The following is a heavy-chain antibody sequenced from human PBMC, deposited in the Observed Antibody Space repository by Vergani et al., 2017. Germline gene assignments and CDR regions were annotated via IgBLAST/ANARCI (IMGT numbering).Heavy chain of an antibody. V-gene: IGHV1-69*01. CDR2: IIPIFGTA. Sequence: QVQLVQSGAEVKKPGSSVKVSCKASGGTFSSYAISWVRQAPGQGLEWMGGIIPIFGTANYAQKFQGRVTITADESTSTAYMELSSLRSEDTAVYYCARDSEGCSSTSCYQSFDYWGQGTLVTVSS. J-gene: IGHJ4*02. CDR3: ARDSEGCSSTSCYQSFDY. D-gene: IGHD2-2*01. CDR1: GGTFSSYA.